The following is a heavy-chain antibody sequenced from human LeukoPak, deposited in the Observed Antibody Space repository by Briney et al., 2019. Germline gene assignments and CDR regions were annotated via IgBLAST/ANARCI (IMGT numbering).Heavy chain of an antibody. CDR3: ARENYGGLPIDY. CDR1: GFTFDDYA. CDR2: ISWNSNSI. V-gene: IGHV3-9*01. D-gene: IGHD4-23*01. Sequence: GGSLRLSCAASGFTFDDYAMHWVRQAPGKGLEWVSGISWNSNSIGYADSVKGRFTISRDNAKNSLYLQMNSLRAEDTAVYYCARENYGGLPIDYWGQGTLVTVSS. J-gene: IGHJ4*02.